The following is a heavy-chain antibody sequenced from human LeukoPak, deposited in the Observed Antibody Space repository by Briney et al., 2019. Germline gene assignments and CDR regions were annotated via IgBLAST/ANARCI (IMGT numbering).Heavy chain of an antibody. CDR1: GGSFSSYY. D-gene: IGHD3-10*02. J-gene: IGHJ6*03. CDR3: ARVVRVVRDPSRYYYYMDV. V-gene: IGHV4-34*01. Sequence: PSETLSLTCAVYGGSFSSYYWSWIRQPPGKGLEWIGEINHSGSTNYNPSLKSRVTISVDTSKNQFSLKLSSVTAADTAVYYCARVVRVVRDPSRYYYYMDVWGKGTTVTVSS. CDR2: INHSGST.